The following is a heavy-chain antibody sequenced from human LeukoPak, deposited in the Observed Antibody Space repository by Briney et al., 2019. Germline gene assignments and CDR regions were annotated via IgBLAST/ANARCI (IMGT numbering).Heavy chain of an antibody. CDR1: GFTFDDYG. Sequence: GGSLRLXCAASGFTFDDYGMSWVRQAPGKELEWVSGINWNGGSTGYADSVKGRLTISRDNAKNSLYLQMNSLRAEDTALYYCARVDSSSWASWGQGTLVTVSS. CDR2: INWNGGST. V-gene: IGHV3-20*04. J-gene: IGHJ4*02. D-gene: IGHD6-13*01. CDR3: ARVDSSSWAS.